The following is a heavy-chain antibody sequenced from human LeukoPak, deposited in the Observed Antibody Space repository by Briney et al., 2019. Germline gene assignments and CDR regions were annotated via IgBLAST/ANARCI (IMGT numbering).Heavy chain of an antibody. CDR2: ISSSGSTI. Sequence: PGGSLRLSCAASGFTFSDYYVRWIRQAPGKGLEWVSYISSSGSTIYYADSVKGRFTISRDNAKHTLYLQMNSLRAEDTAVYCCTRGMSYFAYWGQRTLVTVSS. D-gene: IGHD3-10*01. CDR1: GFTFSDYY. J-gene: IGHJ4*02. CDR3: TRGMSYFAY. V-gene: IGHV3-11*04.